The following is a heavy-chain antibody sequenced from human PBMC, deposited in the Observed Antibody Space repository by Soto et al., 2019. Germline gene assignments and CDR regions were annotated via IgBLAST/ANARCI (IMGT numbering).Heavy chain of an antibody. CDR2: IYPGDSDT. Sequence: PGESLKISCKGSGYSFTSYWIGWVRQMPGKGLEWMGIIYPGDSDTRYSPSFQGQVTISADKSISTAYLQWSSLKASDTAMYYCARGRLTYSSQPAEPVFDIWGRGTMVTVSS. CDR1: GYSFTSYW. V-gene: IGHV5-51*01. CDR3: ARGRLTYSSQPAEPVFDI. J-gene: IGHJ3*02. D-gene: IGHD6-19*01.